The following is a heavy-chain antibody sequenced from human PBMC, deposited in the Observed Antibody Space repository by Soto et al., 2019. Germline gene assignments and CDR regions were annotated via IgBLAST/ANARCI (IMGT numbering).Heavy chain of an antibody. CDR3: ASAHYCSGGSCYSGHYYYYYGMDV. J-gene: IGHJ6*02. V-gene: IGHV1-69*13. Sequence: SVKVSCKASGGTFSSYAISWVRQAPGQGLEWMGGIIPIFGTANYAQKFQGRVTITADESTSTAYMELSSLRSEDTAVYYCASAHYCSGGSCYSGHYYYYYGMDVWGQGTTVTVS. D-gene: IGHD2-15*01. CDR1: GGTFSSYA. CDR2: IIPIFGTA.